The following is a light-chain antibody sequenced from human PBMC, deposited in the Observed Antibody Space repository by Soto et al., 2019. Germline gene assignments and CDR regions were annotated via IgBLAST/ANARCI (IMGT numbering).Light chain of an antibody. CDR2: KAT. J-gene: IGKJ2*01. Sequence: DIQMTQSPSTLSASVGDGVTITCRASQSIGSWLAWYQQKPGKAPKLLIYKATNLQSGVPSRFSGSGSGTDFSLTISSLLPVDSATYYCQQYNDFQYTFGQGTKLEI. CDR3: QQYNDFQYT. V-gene: IGKV1-5*03. CDR1: QSIGSW.